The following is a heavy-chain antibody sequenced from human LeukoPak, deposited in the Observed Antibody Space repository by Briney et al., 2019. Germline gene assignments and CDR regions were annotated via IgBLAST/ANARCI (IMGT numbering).Heavy chain of an antibody. D-gene: IGHD1-7*01. J-gene: IGHJ5*02. CDR1: GGSISSYY. CDR2: IYTSGST. Sequence: SETLSLTCTVSGGSISSYYWSWIRQPAGKGLEWIGRIYTSGSTNYNPSLKSRVTMSVDTSKNQFSLKLSSVTAADTAVYYCARVPRNSLRDNWFDPWGQGTLVTVSS. V-gene: IGHV4-4*07. CDR3: ARVPRNSLRDNWFDP.